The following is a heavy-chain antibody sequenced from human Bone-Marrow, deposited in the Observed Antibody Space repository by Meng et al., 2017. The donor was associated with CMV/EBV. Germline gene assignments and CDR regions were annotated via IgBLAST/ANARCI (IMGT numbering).Heavy chain of an antibody. CDR2: ISNSGGKT. CDR1: GFTFSSYA. V-gene: IGHV3-23*01. Sequence: GESLKISCAASGFTFSSYAMSWVRQAPGKGLEWVSRISNSGGKTNYADSVKGRFTISRDNSKNTLFIQMKSLRAEDTAIYYCAQEGGSPRTNVMDVWGQGTTVTLSS. D-gene: IGHD3-16*01. CDR3: AQEGGSPRTNVMDV. J-gene: IGHJ6*02.